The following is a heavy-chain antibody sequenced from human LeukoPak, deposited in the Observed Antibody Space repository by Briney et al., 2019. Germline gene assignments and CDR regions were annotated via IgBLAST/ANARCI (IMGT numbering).Heavy chain of an antibody. CDR1: GFAFGDYA. J-gene: IGHJ6*02. CDR2: ISGDGGST. Sequence: GGSLRLSCAASGFAFGDYAMHWVRQAPGKGLEWVSRISGDGGSTYYADSVKGRFTISRDNSKNSLYLQMNSLRTEDIALYSCAKDRSPYYDILPGYSRAGGMDVWGQGTTVTVSS. D-gene: IGHD3-9*01. V-gene: IGHV3-43*02. CDR3: AKDRSPYYDILPGYSRAGGMDV.